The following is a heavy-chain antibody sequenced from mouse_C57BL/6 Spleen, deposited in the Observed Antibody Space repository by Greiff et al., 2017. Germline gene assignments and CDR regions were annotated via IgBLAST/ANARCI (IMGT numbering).Heavy chain of an antibody. CDR2: IRNKANGYTT. D-gene: IGHD1-1*01. V-gene: IGHV7-3*01. CDR1: GFTFTDYY. J-gene: IGHJ4*01. CDR3: ARYPGITTVGDHAMDD. Sequence: EVQRVESGGGLVQPGGSLSLSCAASGFTFTDYYMSWVRQPPGKALEWLGFIRNKANGYTTEYSASVKGRFTISRDNSQSILYLQMNALRAEDSATYYCARYPGITTVGDHAMDDWGQGTSVTVSS.